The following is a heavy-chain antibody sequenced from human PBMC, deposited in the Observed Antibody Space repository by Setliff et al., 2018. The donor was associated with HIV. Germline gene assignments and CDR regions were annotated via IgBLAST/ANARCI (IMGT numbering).Heavy chain of an antibody. Sequence: KPSETLSLTCTVSGGSINSGHYYWSWIRHHPGKGLEWIGYIYYTGSTYFNPSLKSRVTIFVDTSKTQFYLKLRSVTASDTAVYYCARYTSKVDWFDPWGQGTLVTVSS. CDR3: ARYTSKVDWFDP. J-gene: IGHJ5*02. CDR2: IYYTGST. V-gene: IGHV4-31*03. CDR1: GGSINSGHYY. D-gene: IGHD2-2*02.